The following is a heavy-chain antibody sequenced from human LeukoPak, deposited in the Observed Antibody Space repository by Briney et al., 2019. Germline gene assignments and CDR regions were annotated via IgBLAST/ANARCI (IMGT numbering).Heavy chain of an antibody. CDR3: ARQGGATFMGFDY. V-gene: IGHV5-51*01. CDR1: GYRFTSYW. J-gene: IGHJ4*02. CDR2: IYPGDSDT. D-gene: IGHD1-26*01. Sequence: GGSLQIFFKGSGYRFTSYWIGWVRPMPGKGLEGMGIIYPGDSDTRYSPSFQGQVTISADKSISTAYLQWSSLKASDTAMYCCARQGGATFMGFDYWGQGTLVTVSS.